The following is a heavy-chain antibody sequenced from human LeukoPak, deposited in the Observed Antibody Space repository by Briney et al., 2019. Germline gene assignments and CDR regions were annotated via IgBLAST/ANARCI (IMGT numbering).Heavy chain of an antibody. J-gene: IGHJ4*02. V-gene: IGHV3-15*01. CDR1: GFTFSDTW. CDR3: TTVYY. CDR2: IQSKADGGTA. Sequence: GGSLRLSCAARGFTFSDTWRSWVRQAPGQGLEWVGRIQSKADGGTAAYAVPVKGRFIISRDDSKNTVYLQMDSLKIEDTGVYYCTTVYYWGQGTVVTVAS.